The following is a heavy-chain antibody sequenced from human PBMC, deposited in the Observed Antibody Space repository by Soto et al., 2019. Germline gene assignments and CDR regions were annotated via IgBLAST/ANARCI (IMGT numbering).Heavy chain of an antibody. D-gene: IGHD3-3*01. CDR2: INHSGST. CDR1: GGSFSGYY. Sequence: PSETLSLTCAVYGGSFSGYYWSWIRQPPGKGLEWIGEINHSGSTNYNPSLKSRVTISVDTSKNQFSLKLSSVTAADTAVYYCARRSLGDFWSGSPLGWFDPWGQGTLVTAPQ. J-gene: IGHJ5*02. V-gene: IGHV4-34*01. CDR3: ARRSLGDFWSGSPLGWFDP.